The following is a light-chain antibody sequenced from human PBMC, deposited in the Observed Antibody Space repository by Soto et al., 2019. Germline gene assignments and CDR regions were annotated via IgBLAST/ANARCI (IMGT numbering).Light chain of an antibody. CDR1: QSISSW. J-gene: IGKJ3*01. V-gene: IGKV1-5*01. CDR2: DAS. Sequence: DIHMTQSPSSLSAPEGDRVTITCRASQSISSWLAWYQQKPGKAPKLLIYDASSLESGVPSRFSGSGSGTEFTLTISSLQPDDFATYYCQQYNSYPFTFGPGTKVDI. CDR3: QQYNSYPFT.